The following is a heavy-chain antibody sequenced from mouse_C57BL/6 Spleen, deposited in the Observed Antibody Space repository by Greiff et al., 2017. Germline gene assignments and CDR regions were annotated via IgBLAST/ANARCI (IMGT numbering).Heavy chain of an antibody. D-gene: IGHD2-1*01. Sequence: QVQLQQSGPELVKPGASVKISCKASGYAFSSSWMNWVKQRPGKGLEWIGRIYPGDGDTNYNGKFKGKATLTADKSSSTAYMQLSSLTSEDSAVYFCERLDGNYGNYYAMDYWGQGTSVTVSS. CDR3: ERLDGNYGNYYAMDY. J-gene: IGHJ4*01. CDR1: GYAFSSSW. CDR2: IYPGDGDT. V-gene: IGHV1-82*01.